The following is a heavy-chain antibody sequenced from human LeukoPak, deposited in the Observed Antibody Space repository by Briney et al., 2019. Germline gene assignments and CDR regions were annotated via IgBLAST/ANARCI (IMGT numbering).Heavy chain of an antibody. CDR2: IYYSGGT. D-gene: IGHD3-10*01. CDR1: GGSMSSYY. CDR3: ARDGSGSYYFEFDY. Sequence: SSETLSLTCTVSGGSMSSYYWSWIRQPPGKGLEWIGYIYYSGGTNYNPSLKSRVTISVDTSKNQFSLKLSSVTAADTAVYYCARDGSGSYYFEFDYWGQGTLVTVSS. J-gene: IGHJ4*02. V-gene: IGHV4-59*12.